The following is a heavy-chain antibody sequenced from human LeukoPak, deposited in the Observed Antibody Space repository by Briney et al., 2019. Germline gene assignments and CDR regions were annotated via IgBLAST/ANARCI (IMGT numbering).Heavy chain of an antibody. Sequence: ASVKVSCKASGFSFTNYGISWVRQAPGQGLEWMGWISAYNGNTNYAQKLQGRVTMTTDTSTSTAYMELRSLRSDDTAVYYCARDLVLAWQRGYAFDIWGQGTMVTVSS. V-gene: IGHV1-18*01. D-gene: IGHD3-16*01. CDR2: ISAYNGNT. J-gene: IGHJ3*02. CDR1: GFSFTNYG. CDR3: ARDLVLAWQRGYAFDI.